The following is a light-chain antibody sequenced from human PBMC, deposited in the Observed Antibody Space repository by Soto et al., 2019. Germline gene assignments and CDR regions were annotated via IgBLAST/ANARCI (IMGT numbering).Light chain of an antibody. CDR1: QYIGSA. J-gene: IGKJ1*01. CDR2: DAS. CDR3: QQYGSSGT. Sequence: EIVLTQSPGTLSLSPGERATLSCRASQYIGSAVAWYHQRSGQAPRLLIFDASIRVPTTPARFSGSVSGTEFTLTISSLEPEDFAVYYCQQYGSSGTFGQGTKVDIK. V-gene: IGKV3-20*01.